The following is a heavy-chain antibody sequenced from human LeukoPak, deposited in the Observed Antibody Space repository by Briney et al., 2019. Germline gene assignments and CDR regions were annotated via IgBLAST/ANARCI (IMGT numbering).Heavy chain of an antibody. V-gene: IGHV4-61*02. D-gene: IGHD4-23*01. Sequence: SSETLSLTCTVSGGSISSGSYYWSWLRQPAGKGLEWIGRIYTSGSTNYNPSLKSRVTISVDTSKNQFSLKLSSVTAADTAVYYCAREDYGGNSDDAFDIWGQGTMVTVSS. CDR1: GGSISSGSYY. CDR2: IYTSGST. J-gene: IGHJ3*02. CDR3: AREDYGGNSDDAFDI.